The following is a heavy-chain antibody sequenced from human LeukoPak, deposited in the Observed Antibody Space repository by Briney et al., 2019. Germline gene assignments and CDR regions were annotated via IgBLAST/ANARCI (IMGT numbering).Heavy chain of an antibody. Sequence: SETLSLTCAVYGESLSGYYWSWIRQPPGKGLEWIGEINQSGTTNYNPSLKSRVTISVDTSKNQFSLKLNSVTAADTALYFCARGRRPPLIPTAIYYYYHMDVWGKGTMVTVSS. CDR2: INQSGTT. CDR1: GESLSGYY. CDR3: ARGRRPPLIPTAIYYYYHMDV. V-gene: IGHV4-34*01. J-gene: IGHJ6*03. D-gene: IGHD2-2*02.